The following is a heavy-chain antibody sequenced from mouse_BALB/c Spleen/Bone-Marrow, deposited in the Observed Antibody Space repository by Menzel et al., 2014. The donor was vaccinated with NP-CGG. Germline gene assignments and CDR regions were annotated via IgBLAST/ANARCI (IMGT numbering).Heavy chain of an antibody. CDR1: GYTFTTYW. D-gene: IGHD1-1*01. Sequence: QVQLQQSGAELAKPGASVKMSCKASGYTFTTYWMHWVKQRPGQGLEWIGYINPSTGYTEYIQKFKVKATLTADKSSSTAYMQLNSLTSEDSSVYYCVLITPVVSDYWGQGTTLTVSS. J-gene: IGHJ2*01. V-gene: IGHV1-7*01. CDR2: INPSTGYT. CDR3: VLITPVVSDY.